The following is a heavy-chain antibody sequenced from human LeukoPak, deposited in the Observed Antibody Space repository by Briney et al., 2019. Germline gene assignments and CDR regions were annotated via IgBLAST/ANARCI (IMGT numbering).Heavy chain of an antibody. V-gene: IGHV5-51*01. CDR3: AKDSAYSSSPTTSLDY. CDR2: IYPGDSDT. Sequence: GESLKISCKGSGYSFTSYWIGWVRQMPGKGLEWMGIIYPGDSDTRYSPSFQGQVTISADKSISTAYLQWSSLKASDTALYYCAKDSAYSSSPTTSLDYWGQGTLVTVSS. D-gene: IGHD6-6*01. J-gene: IGHJ4*02. CDR1: GYSFTSYW.